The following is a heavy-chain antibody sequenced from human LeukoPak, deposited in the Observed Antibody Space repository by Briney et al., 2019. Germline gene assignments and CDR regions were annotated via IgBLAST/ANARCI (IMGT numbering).Heavy chain of an antibody. V-gene: IGHV4-39*01. CDR3: ARHGTRIAVAPNWFDP. Sequence: SSETLSLTCTVSGGSISSSSYYWGWVRQPPGKGLEWIGSIYYSGSTYDNPSRKSQITISVDTSKNGFSLKLSSVTAADTAVYYCARHGTRIAVAPNWFDPWGQGTLVTVSS. D-gene: IGHD6-19*01. J-gene: IGHJ5*02. CDR2: IYYSGST. CDR1: GGSISSSSYY.